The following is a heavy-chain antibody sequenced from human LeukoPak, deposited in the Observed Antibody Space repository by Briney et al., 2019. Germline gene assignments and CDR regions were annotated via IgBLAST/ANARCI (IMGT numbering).Heavy chain of an antibody. CDR2: IYYSGST. J-gene: IGHJ4*02. D-gene: IGHD6-19*01. Sequence: SETLSLTCTVSGGSISSYYWSWIRQPPGKGLEWIGYIYYSGSTNYNPSLKSRVTISVDTSKNQFSLKLSSVTAADTAVYYCARAPLYSSGWFDPDYWGQGTLVTVSS. CDR3: ARAPLYSSGWFDPDY. CDR1: GGSISSYY. V-gene: IGHV4-59*08.